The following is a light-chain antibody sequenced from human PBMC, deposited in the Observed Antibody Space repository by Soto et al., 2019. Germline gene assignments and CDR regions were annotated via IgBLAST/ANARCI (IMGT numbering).Light chain of an antibody. CDR2: EVS. Sequence: QSALTQPSSLSGSPGQSITISCIGTISDVGGYKYVSWYQQYPGKAPKLMMYEVSNRPSGVSNRFSGSKSGNTASLTISGLQAEDEADYYCSSYTSSSPCVFGTGTKVTVL. CDR3: SSYTSSSPCV. V-gene: IGLV2-14*01. CDR1: ISDVGGYKY. J-gene: IGLJ1*01.